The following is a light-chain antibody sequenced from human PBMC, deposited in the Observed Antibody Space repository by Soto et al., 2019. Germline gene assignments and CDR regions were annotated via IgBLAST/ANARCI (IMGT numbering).Light chain of an antibody. CDR3: QQYARSPWT. V-gene: IGKV3-11*01. Sequence: EIVLTQSPATLSLSPGERATLSCRASQSVSSYLAWYQQKPGQAPRLPIYDASNRATGIPARFSGSGSGTDFTLTISSLEPEDFAVYYCQQYARSPWTFGQGTKVDIK. CDR1: QSVSSY. CDR2: DAS. J-gene: IGKJ1*01.